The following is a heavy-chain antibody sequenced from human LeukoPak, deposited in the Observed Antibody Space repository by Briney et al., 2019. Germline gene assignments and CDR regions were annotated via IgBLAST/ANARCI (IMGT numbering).Heavy chain of an antibody. CDR1: GYTFTSYG. D-gene: IGHD3-16*01. V-gene: IGHV1-18*01. Sequence: GASVKVSCKASGYTFTSYGISWVRQAPGQGLEWMGWINAYNGNTNYAQKLQGRVTMTTDTSTSTAYMELRNLRSDDTAVYYCARGGPAARRITFGGVTDYWGQGTLVTVSS. CDR3: ARGGPAARRITFGGVTDY. J-gene: IGHJ4*02. CDR2: INAYNGNT.